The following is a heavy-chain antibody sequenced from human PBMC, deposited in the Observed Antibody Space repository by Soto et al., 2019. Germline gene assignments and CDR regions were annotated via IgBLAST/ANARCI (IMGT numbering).Heavy chain of an antibody. Sequence: TGGSLRLSCAASGFIFSSYAMSWVRQAPGKGLEWVSAISGSGTTAYYADSVKGRFTFSRDNSKKTMYLQMNSLRAEDMAVYYCAKTTDGWFSAFEIWGQGTMVTVSS. J-gene: IGHJ3*02. CDR2: ISGSGTTA. D-gene: IGHD6-19*01. V-gene: IGHV3-23*01. CDR1: GFIFSSYA. CDR3: AKTTDGWFSAFEI.